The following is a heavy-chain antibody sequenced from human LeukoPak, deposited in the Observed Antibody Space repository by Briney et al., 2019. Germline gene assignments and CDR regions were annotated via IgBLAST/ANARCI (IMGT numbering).Heavy chain of an antibody. D-gene: IGHD3-22*01. V-gene: IGHV4-39*01. J-gene: IGHJ4*02. CDR2: IYCSGST. Sequence: SETLSLTCTVSGGSVSSSSYYWGWIRQSPGKGLEWIGSIYCSGSTYYNPSIKSRVTISVDTSENQFSLKLNSVTAADTAVYYCASTEDYYNRNDYWGQGTLVTVSS. CDR3: ASTEDYYNRNDY. CDR1: GGSVSSSSYY.